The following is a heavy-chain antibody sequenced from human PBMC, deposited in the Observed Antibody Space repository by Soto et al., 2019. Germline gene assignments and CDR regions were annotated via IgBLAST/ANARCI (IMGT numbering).Heavy chain of an antibody. CDR3: AKDQNYYDSSGTEDDAFDI. CDR1: GFTFSSYA. D-gene: IGHD3-22*01. CDR2: ISGSGGST. V-gene: IGHV3-23*01. Sequence: PGGSLRLSCAASGFTFSSYAMSWVRQAPGKGLEWVSAISGSGGSTYYADSVKGRFTISRDNSKNTLYLQMNSLRAEDTAVYYCAKDQNYYDSSGTEDDAFDIWGQGTMVTVSS. J-gene: IGHJ3*02.